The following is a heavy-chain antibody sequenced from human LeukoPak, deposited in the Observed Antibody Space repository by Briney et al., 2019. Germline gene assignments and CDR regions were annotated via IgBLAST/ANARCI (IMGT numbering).Heavy chain of an antibody. J-gene: IGHJ4*02. CDR3: ARDLKGYS. D-gene: IGHD6-13*01. CDR2: INPNSGGT. Sequence: GASVKVSCKASGGTFSSYAISWVRQAPGQGLEWMGWINPNSGGTNYAQKFQGRVTMTRDTSISTAYMELSRPRSDDTAVYYCARDLKGYSWGQGTLVTVSS. CDR1: GGTFSSYA. V-gene: IGHV1-2*02.